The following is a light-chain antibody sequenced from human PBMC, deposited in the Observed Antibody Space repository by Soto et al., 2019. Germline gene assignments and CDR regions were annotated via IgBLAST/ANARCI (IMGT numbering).Light chain of an antibody. CDR2: DAS. J-gene: IGKJ1*01. V-gene: IGKV1-5*01. Sequence: DIQMTQSPSTLSASVGGRVTITCRASQNISKYLAWYQQIPGKAPKLLIYDASRLESGVPSRFSGSGSGTEVTISVSCLKREDFATYYYEEYNNYSGRYGEGTKVDIK. CDR3: EEYNNYSGR. CDR1: QNISKY.